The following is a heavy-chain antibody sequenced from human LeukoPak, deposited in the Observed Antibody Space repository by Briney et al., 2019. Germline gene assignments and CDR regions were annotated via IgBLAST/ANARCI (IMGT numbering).Heavy chain of an antibody. CDR1: GFIFSNYA. CDR2: ISDSGGST. J-gene: IGHJ4*02. CDR3: AKERNDYGDYDY. Sequence: PGGSLRLSCPASGFIFSNYAMNWVRQAPGKGLEWVSGISDSGGSTYYADSVKGRFTISRDNSKTTLYLQMNSLRAEDTAVYYCAKERNDYGDYDYWGQGTLVTVSS. D-gene: IGHD4-17*01. V-gene: IGHV3-23*01.